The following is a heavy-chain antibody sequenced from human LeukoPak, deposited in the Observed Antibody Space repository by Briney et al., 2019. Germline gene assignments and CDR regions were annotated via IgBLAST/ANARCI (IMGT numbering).Heavy chain of an antibody. CDR3: ARDGVPQIVLKVYYFDY. D-gene: IGHD2-8*01. CDR2: INAGNGNT. J-gene: IGHJ4*02. Sequence: ASVKVSCKASGYTFTSYAMHWVRQAPGQRLEWMGWINAGNGNTKYSHKFQGRVTITRDTSASTAYMELSSLRSEDTAVYYCARDGVPQIVLKVYYFDYWGQGTLVTVSS. V-gene: IGHV1-3*01. CDR1: GYTFTSYA.